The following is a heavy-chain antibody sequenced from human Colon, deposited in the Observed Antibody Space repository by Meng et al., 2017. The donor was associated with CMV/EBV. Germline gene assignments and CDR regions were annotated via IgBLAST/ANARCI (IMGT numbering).Heavy chain of an antibody. D-gene: IGHD3-10*01. CDR3: ATISGGDSDF. V-gene: IGHV1-2*02. J-gene: IGHJ4*02. CDR1: GYTFTGYF. CDR2: LNPNSGVT. Sequence: QVQLVQSGAEVKKPGASVKVSCKTSGYTFTGYFMFWVRQAPGQGLEWMGSLNPNSGVTNSAQKFHGRLTMTRDTSIHTAYMELGSLRSDDTAVYYCATISGGDSDFWGQGTLVTVSS.